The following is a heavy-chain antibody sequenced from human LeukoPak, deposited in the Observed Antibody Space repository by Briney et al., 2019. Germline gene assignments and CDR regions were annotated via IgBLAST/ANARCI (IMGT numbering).Heavy chain of an antibody. J-gene: IGHJ6*03. CDR3: ARLGGYEYYYYMDV. CDR1: GGSISSYY. D-gene: IGHD5-12*01. V-gene: IGHV4-4*07. CDR2: IYTSGST. Sequence: SEALSLTCTVSGGSISSYYWSWIRQPAGKGLEWIGRIYTSGSTNYNPSLKSRVTMSVDTSKNQFSLKLSSVTAADTAVYYCARLGGYEYYYYMDVWGKGTTVTVSS.